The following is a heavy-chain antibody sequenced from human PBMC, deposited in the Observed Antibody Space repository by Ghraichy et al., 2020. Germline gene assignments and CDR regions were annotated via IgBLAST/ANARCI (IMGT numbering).Heavy chain of an antibody. CDR2: ISTSGGSR. V-gene: IGHV3-11*01. Sequence: GESLNISCTTSGFTFSDYYMSWVRQAPGKGLEWVSYISTSGGSRYYGDSVKGRFTISRDNANDSLYLQMNSLRAEDTAVYYCARDKCTGGSCYFWLWGQGTLVTVAS. CDR3: ARDKCTGGSCYFWL. CDR1: GFTFSDYY. D-gene: IGHD2-15*01. J-gene: IGHJ4*02.